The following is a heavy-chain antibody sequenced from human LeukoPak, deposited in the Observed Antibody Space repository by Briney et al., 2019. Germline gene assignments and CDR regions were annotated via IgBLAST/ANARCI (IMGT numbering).Heavy chain of an antibody. CDR3: ARDGGYDGTNWFDP. Sequence: SQTLSLTCTVSGGSISSGSYYWSWIRQPAGKGLEWIGRIYTSGSTNYNPSLKSRVTISVDTSKNRFSLKLSSVTAADTAVYYCARDGGYDGTNWFDPWGQGTLVTVSS. J-gene: IGHJ5*02. CDR2: IYTSGST. D-gene: IGHD5-12*01. V-gene: IGHV4-61*02. CDR1: GGSISSGSYY.